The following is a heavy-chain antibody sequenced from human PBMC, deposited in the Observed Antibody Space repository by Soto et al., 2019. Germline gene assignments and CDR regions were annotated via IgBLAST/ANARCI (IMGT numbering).Heavy chain of an antibody. CDR3: ARVVILVPTASTHYYYHMDV. V-gene: IGHV1-69*01. J-gene: IGHJ6*02. CDR1: GGTFSNYA. D-gene: IGHD2-2*01. CDR2: IIPIVGTG. Sequence: QVQLVQSGAEVRKPGSSVTVSCKASGGTFSNYAISWVRQAPGQGLEWMGGIIPIVGTGSYAQKLQCRVTITADEPTTTAYMELSSLRFEDTAVYYCARVVILVPTASTHYYYHMDVWGPGTTVTVSS.